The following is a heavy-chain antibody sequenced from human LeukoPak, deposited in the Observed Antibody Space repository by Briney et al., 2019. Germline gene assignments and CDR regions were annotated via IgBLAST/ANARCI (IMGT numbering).Heavy chain of an antibody. V-gene: IGHV3-30-3*01. CDR3: ARGRLAAAGTDFDY. CDR1: GFTFSSYA. J-gene: IGHJ4*02. Sequence: GRSRRLSCAASGFTFSSYAMHWVRQAPGKGLEWVAVISYDGSNKYYADSVKGRFTISRDNSKNTLYLQMNSLRAEDTAVYYCARGRLAAAGTDFDYWGQGTLVTVSS. CDR2: ISYDGSNK. D-gene: IGHD6-13*01.